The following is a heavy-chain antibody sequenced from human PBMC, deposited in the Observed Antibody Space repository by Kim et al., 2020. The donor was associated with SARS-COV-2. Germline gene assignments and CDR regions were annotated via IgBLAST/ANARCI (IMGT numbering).Heavy chain of an antibody. V-gene: IGHV4-39*01. J-gene: IGHJ4*02. Sequence: SKTLSLTCTVSGDSISGSRDFWGWIRQPPGKGLDWIGTILYTGSTYYTPSFKSRVTISVDTSKNQFSLKLTSVTAADTAVYYCAIHKRPQALGPDYWGQGTLVTVSS. CDR2: ILYTGST. CDR3: AIHKRPQALGPDY. CDR1: GDSISGSRDF.